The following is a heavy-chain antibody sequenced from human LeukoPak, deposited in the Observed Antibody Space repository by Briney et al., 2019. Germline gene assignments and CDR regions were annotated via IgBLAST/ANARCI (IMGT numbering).Heavy chain of an antibody. CDR3: ARHPKISSGSRWFDP. Sequence: GGSLQISGQAPGSPFTKYWIAGVRPMPGKGLEWIGLIYLVDVDTTYSPSFQGQVTISADKSISTAYLQWSSLKASDTAMYYCARHPKISSGSRWFDPWGQGTLVTVSS. CDR2: IYLVDVDT. J-gene: IGHJ5*02. V-gene: IGHV5-51*01. D-gene: IGHD6-19*01. CDR1: GSPFTKYW.